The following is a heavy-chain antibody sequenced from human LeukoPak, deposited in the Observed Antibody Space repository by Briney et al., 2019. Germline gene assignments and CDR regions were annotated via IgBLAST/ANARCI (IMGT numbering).Heavy chain of an antibody. CDR3: ARDQSPGYSYCYYYYYYGMDV. V-gene: IGHV1-18*01. Sequence: ASVKVSCKASGYTFTSYGISWVRQAPGQGLEWMGWISAYNGNTNYAQKLQGRVTMTTDTSTSTAYMELRSLRSDDKAVYYCARDQSPGYSYCYYYYYYGMDVWGQGTTVTVSS. CDR2: ISAYNGNT. CDR1: GYTFTSYG. J-gene: IGHJ6*02. D-gene: IGHD5-18*01.